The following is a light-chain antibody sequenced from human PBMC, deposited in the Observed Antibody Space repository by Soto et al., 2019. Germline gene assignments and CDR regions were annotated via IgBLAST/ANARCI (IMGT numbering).Light chain of an antibody. Sequence: QLVLTQSPSASASLGASVKLTCTLNSGHRTYAIAWHQQQPDRGPRYLMKVNNDGSHIKGDGIPDRFSGSSSGAERYLTISSLQSEDEADYYCQSWGTGMVFGGGTKVTVL. CDR1: SGHRTYA. J-gene: IGLJ3*02. V-gene: IGLV4-69*01. CDR2: VNNDGSH. CDR3: QSWGTGMV.